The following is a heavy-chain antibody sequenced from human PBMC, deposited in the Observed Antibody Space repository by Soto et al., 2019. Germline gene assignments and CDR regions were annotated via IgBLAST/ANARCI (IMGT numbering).Heavy chain of an antibody. Sequence: SETLSLTCAVSGGSFTSNNWWTWVRQPPGQGLEWIGEIYRTGSTNSNPSLKSRVTTSLDKSETQFSLKVTSLTAADTAVYYCASRDPGTSVDYWGQGTLVTVPS. CDR1: GGSFTSNNW. V-gene: IGHV4-4*02. CDR3: ASRDPGTSVDY. J-gene: IGHJ4*02. CDR2: IYRTGST. D-gene: IGHD1-7*01.